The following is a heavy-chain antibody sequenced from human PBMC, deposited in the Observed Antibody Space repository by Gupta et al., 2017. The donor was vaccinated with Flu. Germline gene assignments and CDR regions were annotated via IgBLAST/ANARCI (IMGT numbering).Heavy chain of an antibody. J-gene: IGHJ6*03. D-gene: IGHD3-9*01. CDR1: GFTVTDHC. CDR3: ARDRRDLDKGYYYYYMDV. CDR2: ITSSGRAV. Sequence: QAQLVQSGGGLVNTGGALGLSCVASGFTVTDHCMSWIRQEPGKVPELVAYITSSGRAVYYVDSVKGRFTVTRDNARNSVFLHMHNLRPQDTAVYYCARDRRDLDKGYYYYYMDVWGKGAAVTVSS. V-gene: IGHV3-11*01.